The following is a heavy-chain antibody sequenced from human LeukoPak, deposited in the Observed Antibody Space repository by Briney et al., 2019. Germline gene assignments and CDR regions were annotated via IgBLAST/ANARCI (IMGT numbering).Heavy chain of an antibody. CDR1: GYTLTELS. CDR2: FDPEDGET. CDR3: ATIPVTTNSFFDY. Sequence: ASVKVSCKVSGYTLTELSMHWLRQAPGKGLEWMGGFDPEDGETIYAQKFQGRVTMTEDTSTDTAYMELSSLRSEGTAVYYCATIPVTTNSFFDYWGQGTLVTVSS. J-gene: IGHJ4*02. V-gene: IGHV1-24*01. D-gene: IGHD4-17*01.